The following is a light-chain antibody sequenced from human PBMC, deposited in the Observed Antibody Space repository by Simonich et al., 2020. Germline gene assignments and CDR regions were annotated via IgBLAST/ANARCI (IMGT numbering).Light chain of an antibody. Sequence: NFMLTQPHSVSESPWKTVTISCTRSSGSIASNYVQWYQQRPGSSPPTVIYEDYQRPSGVPNRFSGSIDSSSNSASLTISGLKTEDEADYYCQSYDSSNQVFGGGTKLTVL. CDR3: QSYDSSNQV. J-gene: IGLJ3*02. CDR2: EDY. CDR1: SGSIASNY. V-gene: IGLV6-57*01.